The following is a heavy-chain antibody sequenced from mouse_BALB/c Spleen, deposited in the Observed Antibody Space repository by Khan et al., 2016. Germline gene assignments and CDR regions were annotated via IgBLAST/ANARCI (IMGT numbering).Heavy chain of an antibody. CDR3: ARDGSSFDY. D-gene: IGHD1-1*01. CDR2: ISYDGSN. Sequence: EVQLQESGPGLVKPSQSLSLTCSVTGYSITSGYYWNWIRQFPGNKLEWMGYISYDGSNNYNPSLKNRISITRDTSKNQFFLKLNSVPTEDTATYYCARDGSSFDYWGQGTTLTVSS. CDR1: GYSITSGYY. V-gene: IGHV3-6*02. J-gene: IGHJ2*01.